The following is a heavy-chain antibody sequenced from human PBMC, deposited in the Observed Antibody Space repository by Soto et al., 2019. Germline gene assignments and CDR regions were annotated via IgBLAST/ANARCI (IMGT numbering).Heavy chain of an antibody. CDR3: AKRITRAEKEVIGARGMDV. CDR2: ITATSSTV. J-gene: IGHJ6*02. Sequence: GGSLRLSCKASGFTFSRNSMNWVRQAPGKGLEWLSYITATSSTVYYADSVKGRFTISRDNAENSLYLQMNSLRDEDTAVYYCAKRITRAEKEVIGARGMDVWGQGTTVTVSS. CDR1: GFTFSRNS. D-gene: IGHD5-12*01. V-gene: IGHV3-48*02.